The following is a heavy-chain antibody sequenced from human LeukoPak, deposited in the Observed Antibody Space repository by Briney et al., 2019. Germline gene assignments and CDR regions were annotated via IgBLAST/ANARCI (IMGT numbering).Heavy chain of an antibody. CDR2: IYYSGST. Sequence: QASETLSLTCTVSGGSISSYYWSWIRQPPGKGLEWIGYIYYSGSTNYNPSLKSPVTISVDTSKNQFSLKLSSVTAADTAVYYCARHSHYYGSGSLIDYWGQGTLVTVSS. CDR3: ARHSHYYGSGSLIDY. D-gene: IGHD3-10*01. V-gene: IGHV4-59*08. CDR1: GGSISSYY. J-gene: IGHJ4*02.